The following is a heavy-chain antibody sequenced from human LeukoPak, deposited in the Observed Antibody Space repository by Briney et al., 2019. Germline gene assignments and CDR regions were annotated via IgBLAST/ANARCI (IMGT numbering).Heavy chain of an antibody. J-gene: IGHJ6*03. CDR3: ASGYGPYYYYMDV. D-gene: IGHD4-17*01. CDR1: GGSFSGYY. CDR2: INHSGST. Sequence: SETLSLTCAVYGGSFSGYYWSWIRQPPGKGLEWIGEINHSGSTNYNPSLKSRVTISVDTSKNQFSLKLSSVTAADTAVYYCASGYGPYYYYMDVWGKGTTVTASS. V-gene: IGHV4-34*01.